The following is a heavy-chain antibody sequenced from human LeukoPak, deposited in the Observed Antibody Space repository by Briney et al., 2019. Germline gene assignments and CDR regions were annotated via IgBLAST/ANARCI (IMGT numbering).Heavy chain of an antibody. D-gene: IGHD6-19*01. Sequence: SVKVSCKASGGTFSNYAISWVRQAPGQGLEWMGAIIPIFGTANYAQKFQGRVTITADGSTRKAYMELRSLRSEDTAVYYCARILSSSWYEYFHHWGQGTLVTVSS. CDR2: IIPIFGTA. J-gene: IGHJ1*01. V-gene: IGHV1-69*13. CDR3: ARILSSSWYEYFHH. CDR1: GGTFSNYA.